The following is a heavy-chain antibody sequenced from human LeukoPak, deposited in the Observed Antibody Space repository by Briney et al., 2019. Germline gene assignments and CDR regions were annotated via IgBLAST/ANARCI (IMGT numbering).Heavy chain of an antibody. Sequence: ASVKVSCKASGYTFNTYGITWVRQAPGQGLEWMGWISPYNGDTHYAQKFQDRVTMTTDTSTSTAYMDLRSLGFDDAAVYYCARDKAFLGYYDTSGYFQQWFDSWGQGTLVTVSS. CDR1: GYTFNTYG. D-gene: IGHD3-22*01. J-gene: IGHJ5*01. CDR2: ISPYNGDT. CDR3: ARDKAFLGYYDTSGYFQQWFDS. V-gene: IGHV1-18*04.